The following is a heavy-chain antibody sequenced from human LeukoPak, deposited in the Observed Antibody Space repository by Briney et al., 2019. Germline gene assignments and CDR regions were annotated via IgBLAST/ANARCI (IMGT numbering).Heavy chain of an antibody. CDR2: ISAYNGNT. D-gene: IGHD5-18*01. CDR3: ARDRVDTAMVPDY. V-gene: IGHV1-18*04. Sequence: GASVKVSCKASGYTFTSYGISWVRQAPVQGLEWMGWISAYNGNTNYAQKLQGRVTSTSTAYMELRSLRSDDTAVYYCARDRVDTAMVPDYWGQGTLVTVSS. J-gene: IGHJ4*02. CDR1: GYTFTSYG.